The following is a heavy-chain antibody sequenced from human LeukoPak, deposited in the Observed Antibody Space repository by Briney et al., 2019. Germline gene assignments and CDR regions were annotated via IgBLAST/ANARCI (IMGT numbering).Heavy chain of an antibody. D-gene: IGHD3-9*01. CDR1: GGSISSYY. V-gene: IGHV4-59*01. Sequence: PSETLSLTCTVSGGSISSYYWSWIRQPPGKGLEWIGLIDYSGSSNYNPSLKSRVTISADPSTNHFSLNLTSVTAADTAVYFCARDHPVADWAPDIWGRGTMVTVSS. J-gene: IGHJ3*02. CDR2: IDYSGSS. CDR3: ARDHPVADWAPDI.